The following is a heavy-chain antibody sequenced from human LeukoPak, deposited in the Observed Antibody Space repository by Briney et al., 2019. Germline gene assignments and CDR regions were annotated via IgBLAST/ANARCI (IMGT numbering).Heavy chain of an antibody. D-gene: IGHD5-12*01. CDR2: INPNSGGT. Sequence: ASVKVSCKASGYTFTTYYMHWVRQAPGQGLEWMGWINPNSGGTNYAQKFQGRVTMTRDTSISTAYMELSRLRSDDTAVYFCARGGYDGYDYSGNSGYWGQGTLVTVSS. CDR1: GYTFTTYY. CDR3: ARGGYDGYDYSGNSGY. V-gene: IGHV1-2*02. J-gene: IGHJ4*02.